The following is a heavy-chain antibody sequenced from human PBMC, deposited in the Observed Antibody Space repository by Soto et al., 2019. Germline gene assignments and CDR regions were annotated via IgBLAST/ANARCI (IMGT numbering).Heavy chain of an antibody. D-gene: IGHD6-6*01. CDR1: GFTLSNYA. Sequence: EVQLLESGGGLVQPGGSLRLSCAASGFTLSNYAMSWVRQAPGKGLEWVSTLSGSGGRIYYADSVKGRFTISRDNSKNTLYRQMSSLRAEDTAVYYCGKTDGVEGQLVDSWGQGTLVTVSS. J-gene: IGHJ4*02. V-gene: IGHV3-23*01. CDR3: GKTDGVEGQLVDS. CDR2: LSGSGGRI.